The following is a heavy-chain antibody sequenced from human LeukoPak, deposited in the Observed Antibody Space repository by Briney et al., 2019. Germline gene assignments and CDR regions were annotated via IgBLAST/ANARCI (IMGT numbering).Heavy chain of an antibody. CDR3: ARERRSSSPGEQQLVRALDI. Sequence: ASVKVSCKASGYTFTNYAMNWVRQAPGQGREWMGWINTNTGNPTYAQGFTGRFVFSLDTSVSTAYLQISSLKAEDTAMYYCARERRSSSPGEQQLVRALDIWGQGTMVTVSS. V-gene: IGHV7-4-1*02. J-gene: IGHJ3*02. D-gene: IGHD6-13*01. CDR2: INTNTGNP. CDR1: GYTFTNYA.